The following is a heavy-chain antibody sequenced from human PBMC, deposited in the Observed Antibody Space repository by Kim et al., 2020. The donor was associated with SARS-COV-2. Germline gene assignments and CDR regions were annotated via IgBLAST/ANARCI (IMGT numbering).Heavy chain of an antibody. Sequence: GGSLRLSCAASGFTFSDYYMSWIRQAPGKGLEWVSYISSSGSTIYYADSVKGRFTISRDNAKNSLYLQMNSLRAEDTAVYYCASLWVYYDSSGPPPPADYWGQGTLVTVSS. CDR1: GFTFSDYY. V-gene: IGHV3-11*01. J-gene: IGHJ4*02. CDR2: ISSSGSTI. D-gene: IGHD3-22*01. CDR3: ASLWVYYDSSGPPPPADY.